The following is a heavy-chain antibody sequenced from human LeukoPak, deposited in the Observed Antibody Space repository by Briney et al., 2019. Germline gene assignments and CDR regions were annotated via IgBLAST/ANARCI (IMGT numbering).Heavy chain of an antibody. CDR3: ARWVGSLAAFDI. V-gene: IGHV3-21*06. J-gene: IGHJ3*02. Sequence: PGGSLRLSCAASGFTFSSYSMDWVRQAPGKGLEWVASISSTSSYKYHVDSVRGRFTISRDNTKNSLYLQMISLRAEDTAVYYCARWVGSLAAFDIWGQGTMVIVSS. CDR1: GFTFSSYS. D-gene: IGHD3-10*01. CDR2: ISSTSSYK.